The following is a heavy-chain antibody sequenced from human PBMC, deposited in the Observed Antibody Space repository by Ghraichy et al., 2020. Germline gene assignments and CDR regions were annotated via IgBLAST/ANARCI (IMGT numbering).Heavy chain of an antibody. CDR2: VSGSSTST. Sequence: GGSLRLSCAASGFKFSDYYFHWIRQAPGKGLEWISYVSGSSTSTHYADSVKGRFTISRDNANQLGFLQMSRLRVDDTAVYYCATPNVVGHDFSTFDLWGPGTTVIVSS. D-gene: IGHD3-3*01. CDR3: ATPNVVGHDFSTFDL. V-gene: IGHV3-11*03. CDR1: GFKFSDYY. J-gene: IGHJ3*01.